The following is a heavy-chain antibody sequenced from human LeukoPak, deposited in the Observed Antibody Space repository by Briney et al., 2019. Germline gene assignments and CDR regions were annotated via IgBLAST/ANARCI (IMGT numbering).Heavy chain of an antibody. J-gene: IGHJ1*01. V-gene: IGHV4-61*01. Sequence: SETLSLTCTVSGGSVSSGSYYWSWIRQPPGTGLEWIGYIYHSGSTNYNPSLQSRVTISVDTSKNQFSLNLNSVTAADTAVYYCARGGAARLHFQNWGQGTLVTASS. CDR2: IYHSGST. D-gene: IGHD6-6*01. CDR3: ARGGAARLHFQN. CDR1: GGSVSSGSYY.